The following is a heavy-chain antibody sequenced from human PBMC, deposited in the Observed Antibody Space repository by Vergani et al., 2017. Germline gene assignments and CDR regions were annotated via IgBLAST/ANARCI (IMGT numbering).Heavy chain of an antibody. J-gene: IGHJ6*03. Sequence: QVQLVQSGAEVKKPGASVKVSCKASGYTFTAYYMHWVRQAPGQGLEWMGWINPNSGGTNYAQKFQGRVTMTRDTSISTAYMELSRLRSDDTAGYYCARDGWELLDYFYYMDVWGKGTTVTVSS. D-gene: IGHD1-26*01. CDR2: INPNSGGT. V-gene: IGHV1-2*02. CDR3: ARDGWELLDYFYYMDV. CDR1: GYTFTAYY.